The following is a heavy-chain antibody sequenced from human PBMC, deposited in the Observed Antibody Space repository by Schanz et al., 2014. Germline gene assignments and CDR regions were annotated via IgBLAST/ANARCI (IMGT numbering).Heavy chain of an antibody. V-gene: IGHV3-23*04. Sequence: VQLVESGGGLVQPGGSVRLSCGASGFSFSIFAMTWVRQAPGQGLEWVSTISGSGGDTYPADSVKGRFTISRDNSKTTLYLQVNSPRPENTAVYYCARDLLVSHYDFWSGNDYWGQGTLVTVSS. CDR2: ISGSGGDT. CDR1: GFSFSIFA. CDR3: ARDLLVSHYDFWSGNDY. D-gene: IGHD3-3*01. J-gene: IGHJ4*02.